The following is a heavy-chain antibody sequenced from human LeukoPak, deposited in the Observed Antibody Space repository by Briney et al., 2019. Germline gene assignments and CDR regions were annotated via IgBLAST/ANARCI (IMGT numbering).Heavy chain of an antibody. D-gene: IGHD3-22*01. V-gene: IGHV4-34*01. Sequence: SETLSLTCAVYGGSFSGYYWSWICQPPGKGLEWIGEINHSGSTNYNPSLKSRVTISVDTSKKQFSLKLSSVTAADTAVYYCASLGYYYDSSSDYWGQGTLVTVSS. J-gene: IGHJ4*02. CDR3: ASLGYYYDSSSDY. CDR1: GGSFSGYY. CDR2: INHSGST.